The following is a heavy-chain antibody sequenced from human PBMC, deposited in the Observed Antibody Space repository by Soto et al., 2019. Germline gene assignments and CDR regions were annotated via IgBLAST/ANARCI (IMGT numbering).Heavy chain of an antibody. D-gene: IGHD3-10*01. V-gene: IGHV3-23*01. Sequence: WGSLRLSCAAPGFKFSNYAMSWVRQAPGKGLEWVSLISATGGGTYYADSVKGRFTISRDNSKNTLYLQMNSLRAEDTAVYYCARTMVRGRVDYYGMDVWGQGTTVTVSS. J-gene: IGHJ6*02. CDR2: ISATGGGT. CDR1: GFKFSNYA. CDR3: ARTMVRGRVDYYGMDV.